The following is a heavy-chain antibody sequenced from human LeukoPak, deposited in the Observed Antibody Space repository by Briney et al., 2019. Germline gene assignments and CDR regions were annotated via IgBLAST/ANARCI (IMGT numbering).Heavy chain of an antibody. CDR2: IYYSGST. J-gene: IGHJ4*02. CDR3: ARDRACSNGVCSYFDY. D-gene: IGHD2-8*01. V-gene: IGHV4-39*01. CDR1: GGSISSTTYY. Sequence: SETLSLTCIVSGGSISSTTYYWGWIRQPPGKGLEWIGSIYYSGSTRYNPSLKGRLTVSADTSKDQFSLKLTSVTAADTAVYYCARDRACSNGVCSYFDYWGQGTVVTVSS.